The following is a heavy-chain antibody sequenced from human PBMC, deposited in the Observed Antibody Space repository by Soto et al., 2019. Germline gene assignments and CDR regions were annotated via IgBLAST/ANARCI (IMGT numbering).Heavy chain of an antibody. Sequence: QVTLKESGPVLVKPTETLTLTCTVSGFSLSNAVMGVSWIRQSPGKALEWLAFIFSNDEKAYSTSLKSRLTISKDTSQCQVVLSMSDVDPVDSGTYYFARIFIGVDYSYYGIDVWGQGTTVTVSS. CDR2: IFSNDEK. J-gene: IGHJ6*02. CDR1: GFSLSNAVMG. V-gene: IGHV2-26*01. D-gene: IGHD1-26*01. CDR3: ARIFIGVDYSYYGIDV.